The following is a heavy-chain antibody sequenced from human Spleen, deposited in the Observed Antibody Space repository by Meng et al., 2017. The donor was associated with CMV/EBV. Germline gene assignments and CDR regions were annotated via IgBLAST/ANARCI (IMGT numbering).Heavy chain of an antibody. CDR3: ARGGSIGARNFDP. Sequence: VSGGSISSSRNYWGWIRQPPGQGLEWFGSIFQSGNTYYKPSLKRRVTISVDTSKNQFSLKLSFVTAADTAVYYCARGGSIGARNFDPWGQGTLVTVSS. D-gene: IGHD6-6*01. CDR1: GGSISSSRNY. J-gene: IGHJ5*02. CDR2: IFQSGNT. V-gene: IGHV4-39*01.